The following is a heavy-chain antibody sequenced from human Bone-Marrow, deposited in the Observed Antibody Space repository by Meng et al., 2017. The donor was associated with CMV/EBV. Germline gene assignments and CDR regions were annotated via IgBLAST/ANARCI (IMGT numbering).Heavy chain of an antibody. V-gene: IGHV3-30-3*01. J-gene: IGHJ4*02. D-gene: IGHD5/OR15-5a*01. Sequence: GGSLRLSCAASGFTFSSYAMHWVRQAPGKGLEWVAVISYDGSNKYYADSVKGRFTISRDNSKGTLYLQMTNLKTEDTAVYYCAKDLPHASFDYWGQGMLVTVSS. CDR3: AKDLPHASFDY. CDR1: GFTFSSYA. CDR2: ISYDGSNK.